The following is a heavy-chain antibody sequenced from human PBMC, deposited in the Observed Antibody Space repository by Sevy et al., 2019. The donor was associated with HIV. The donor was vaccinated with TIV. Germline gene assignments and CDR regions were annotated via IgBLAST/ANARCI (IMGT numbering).Heavy chain of an antibody. D-gene: IGHD3-3*01. J-gene: IGHJ6*02. Sequence: GSLRLSCAASGFTFSSYWMSWVRQAPGKGLEWVANIKQDGSEKYYVDSVKGRFTISRDNAKNSLYLQMNSLRAEDTAVYYCAREDFWSGYYTHYYYGMDVWGQGTTVTVSS. CDR3: AREDFWSGYYTHYYYGMDV. CDR1: GFTFSSYW. V-gene: IGHV3-7*01. CDR2: IKQDGSEK.